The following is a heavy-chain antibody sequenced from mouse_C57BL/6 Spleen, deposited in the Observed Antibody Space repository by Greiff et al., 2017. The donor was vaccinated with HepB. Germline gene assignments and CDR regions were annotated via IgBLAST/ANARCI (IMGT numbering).Heavy chain of an antibody. Sequence: QVQLQQSGAELVKPGASVKISCKASGYAFSSYWMNWVKQRPGKGLEWIGQIYPGDGDTNYNGKFKGKATLTADKSSSTAYMQLSSLTSEDSAVYFCARDYYGSSSHYFDYWGQGTTLTVSS. D-gene: IGHD1-1*01. V-gene: IGHV1-80*01. J-gene: IGHJ2*01. CDR1: GYAFSSYW. CDR3: ARDYYGSSSHYFDY. CDR2: IYPGDGDT.